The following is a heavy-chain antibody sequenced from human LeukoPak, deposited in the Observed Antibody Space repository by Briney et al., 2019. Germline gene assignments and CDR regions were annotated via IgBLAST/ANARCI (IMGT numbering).Heavy chain of an antibody. V-gene: IGHV1-69*05. CDR2: IIPIFGTA. CDR3: ARVGQPLLYPLSSPADAFDI. CDR1: GGTFSSYA. Sequence: SVKVSCKASGGTFSSYAISWVRQAPGQGLEWMGGIIPIFGTANYAQKFQGRVTITRDTSASTAYMELSSLRSEDTAVYYCARVGQPLLYPLSSPADAFDIWGQGTMVTVSS. D-gene: IGHD2-2*02. J-gene: IGHJ3*02.